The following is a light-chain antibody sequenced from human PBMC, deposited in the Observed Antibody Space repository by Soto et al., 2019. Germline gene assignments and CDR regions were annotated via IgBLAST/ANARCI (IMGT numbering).Light chain of an antibody. Sequence: DTQMTHSPSTLSASLGDRVTITCRASQNINNWIAWYQQKPGKAPKFLIYDASTLESAVPSRFSGSGFGTEFSLTNSNLQPDDFGSYYCLHPRTFGQGGKADIK. CDR2: DAS. J-gene: IGKJ1*01. V-gene: IGKV1-5*01. CDR1: QNINNW. CDR3: LHPRT.